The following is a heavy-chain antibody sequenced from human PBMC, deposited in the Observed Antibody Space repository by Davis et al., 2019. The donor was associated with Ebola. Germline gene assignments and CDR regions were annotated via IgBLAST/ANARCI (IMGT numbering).Heavy chain of an antibody. J-gene: IGHJ5*02. Sequence: MPSETLSLTCTVSGGSISSYYWSWIRQPPGKGLEWIGEINHSGSTNYNPSLKSRVTISVDTSKNQFSLKLSSVTAADTAVYYCARAQGRYSGYVDPWGQGTLVTVSS. V-gene: IGHV4-34*01. CDR2: INHSGST. CDR3: ARAQGRYSGYVDP. CDR1: GGSISSYY. D-gene: IGHD5-12*01.